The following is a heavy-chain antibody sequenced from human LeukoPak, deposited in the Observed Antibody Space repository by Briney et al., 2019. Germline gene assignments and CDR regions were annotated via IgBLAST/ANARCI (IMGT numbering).Heavy chain of an antibody. Sequence: PSETLSLTCTVSGGSMRGFYWSWIRQPPGKGLEWIGYIYYSGSTNYNPSLKSRVTISVDTSKNQFSLKLSSVTAADTAVYYCAREAYDILTGYDYYYGMDVWGQGTTVTVSS. D-gene: IGHD3-9*01. V-gene: IGHV4-59*12. CDR2: IYYSGST. CDR1: GGSMRGFY. J-gene: IGHJ6*02. CDR3: AREAYDILTGYDYYYGMDV.